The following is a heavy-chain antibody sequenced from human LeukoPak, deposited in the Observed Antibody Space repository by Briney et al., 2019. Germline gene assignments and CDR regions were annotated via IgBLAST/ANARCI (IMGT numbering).Heavy chain of an antibody. J-gene: IGHJ4*02. D-gene: IGHD2-2*02. CDR3: ARGGSLDVVPAAIRKTHQFDY. CDR2: IIPIFGTA. CDR1: GGTFTIYA. Sequence: ASVKVSCKASGGTFTIYAISWVRQAPGQGLEWMGGIIPIFGTANYAQKFQGRITITADKSTSTAYMELSSLRSEDTAVYYCARGGSLDVVPAAIRKTHQFDYGGQGTLVTVS. V-gene: IGHV1-69*06.